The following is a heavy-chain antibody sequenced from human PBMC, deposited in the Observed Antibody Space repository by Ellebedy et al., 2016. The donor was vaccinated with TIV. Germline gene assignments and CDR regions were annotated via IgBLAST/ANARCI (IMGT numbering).Heavy chain of an antibody. V-gene: IGHV3-53*05. Sequence: GGSLRLSCAASGLSVTNNYMSWVRQAPGQGLEWVSLIYAGGTTNYADSVKGRFTISRDTSNNTVHLEMNSLRLDDTAVYYCARAGEKWELNYWGQGALVTVSS. J-gene: IGHJ4*02. CDR1: GLSVTNNY. CDR2: IYAGGTT. CDR3: ARAGEKWELNY. D-gene: IGHD1-26*01.